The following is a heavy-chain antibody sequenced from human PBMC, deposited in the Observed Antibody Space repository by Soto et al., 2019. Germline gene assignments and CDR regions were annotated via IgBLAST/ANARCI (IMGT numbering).Heavy chain of an antibody. J-gene: IGHJ4*02. Sequence: SETLSLTCTVSGGSISSYYWSWIRQPPGKGLEWIGYIYYSGSTNYNPSLKSRVTISVDTSKNQFSLKLSSVTAADTAVYYCARVAPFFYFDYWGQGTLVTVSS. V-gene: IGHV4-59*01. CDR2: IYYSGST. CDR1: GGSISSYY. D-gene: IGHD2-15*01. CDR3: ARVAPFFYFDY.